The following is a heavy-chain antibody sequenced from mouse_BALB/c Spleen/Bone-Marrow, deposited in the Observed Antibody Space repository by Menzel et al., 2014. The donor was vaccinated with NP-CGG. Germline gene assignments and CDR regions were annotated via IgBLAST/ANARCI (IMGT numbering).Heavy chain of an antibody. D-gene: IGHD1-1*01. CDR1: GYSFTGFF. CDR2: INPYSGDT. J-gene: IGHJ1*01. Sequence: EVQLQQSGPELVQPGASVKISCKASGYSFTGFFMNWVKQSHGKSLEWIGRINPYSGDTFYNQKFKDKATLTVDKSSNTAHMERLSLTAEDSAVYYCGRRDSSYRWYFDVWGAGTTVTVSS. V-gene: IGHV1-37*01. CDR3: GRRDSSYRWYFDV.